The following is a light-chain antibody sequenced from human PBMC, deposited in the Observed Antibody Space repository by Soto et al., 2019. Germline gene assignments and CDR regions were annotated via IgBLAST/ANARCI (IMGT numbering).Light chain of an antibody. CDR2: SNI. J-gene: IGLJ2*01. CDR1: SSNVGSNT. CDR3: AACDDSLNGVV. V-gene: IGLV1-44*01. Sequence: QSVLTQPPSASGTPGQSVTISCSVSSSNVGSNTVNWYQQLPRTAPKLLIYSNIQRPSGVPDRFSGSKSGTSASLAISGLQSEDEADYYCAACDDSLNGVVFGGGTKLTVL.